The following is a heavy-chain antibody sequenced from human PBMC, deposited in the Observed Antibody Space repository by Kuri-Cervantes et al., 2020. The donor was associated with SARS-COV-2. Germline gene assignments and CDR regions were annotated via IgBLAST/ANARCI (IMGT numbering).Heavy chain of an antibody. J-gene: IGHJ4*02. Sequence: GQSLRLASAASGLTFNSDSMNWVRQAPGKGLEWVSSISTRSSYIYYADSVKGRFTISRDTAKDSLYLQMHSLRAEDTAVYYCEREMGRFWSNYYPTYFDYWGQGTLVTVSS. CDR3: EREMGRFWSNYYPTYFDY. D-gene: IGHD3-3*01. CDR1: GLTFNSDS. CDR2: ISTRSSYI. V-gene: IGHV3-21*01.